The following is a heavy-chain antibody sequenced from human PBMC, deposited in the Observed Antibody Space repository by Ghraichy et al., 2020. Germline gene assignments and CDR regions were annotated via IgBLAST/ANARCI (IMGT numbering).Heavy chain of an antibody. CDR2: IYYSGST. CDR3: ARSLGIAVAEAYYFDY. Sequence: ETLSLTCTVSGGSISSYYWSWIRQPPGKGLEWIGYIYYSGSTNYNPSLKSRVTISVDTSKNQFSLKLSSVTAADTAVYYCARSLGIAVAEAYYFDYWGQGTLVTVSS. D-gene: IGHD6-19*01. J-gene: IGHJ4*02. CDR1: GGSISSYY. V-gene: IGHV4-59*01.